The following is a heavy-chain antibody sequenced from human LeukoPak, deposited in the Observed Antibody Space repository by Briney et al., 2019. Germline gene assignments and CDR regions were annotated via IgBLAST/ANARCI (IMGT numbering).Heavy chain of an antibody. Sequence: ASVKVSCKASGYTFTSYDINWVRQAPGQGLEWMGIINPSGGSTSYAQKFQGRVTMTRDTSTSTVYMELSSLRSEDTAVYYCARDGGSGYANWYFDLWGRGTLVTVSS. CDR3: ARDGGSGYANWYFDL. J-gene: IGHJ2*01. D-gene: IGHD5-12*01. CDR1: GYTFTSYD. CDR2: INPSGGST. V-gene: IGHV1-46*01.